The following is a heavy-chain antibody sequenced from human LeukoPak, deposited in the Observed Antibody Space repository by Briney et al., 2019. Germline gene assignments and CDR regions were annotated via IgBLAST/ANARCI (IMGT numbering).Heavy chain of an antibody. CDR1: GFVFSTRS. CDR2: ITTTGSHM. CDR3: ATFMTMVTLPDY. D-gene: IGHD4-17*01. V-gene: IGHV3-21*01. Sequence: PGGSLRLSCAASGFVFSTRSMNRVRQAPGKGLEWISSITTTGSHMYYADSVKGRFTISRDNAKNSLYLQMNSLRAEDTAVYYCATFMTMVTLPDYWGQGTLVTVSS. J-gene: IGHJ4*02.